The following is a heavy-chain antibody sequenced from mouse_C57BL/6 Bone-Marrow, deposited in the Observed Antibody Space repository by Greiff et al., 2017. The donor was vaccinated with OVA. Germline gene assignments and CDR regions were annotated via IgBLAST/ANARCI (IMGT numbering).Heavy chain of an antibody. CDR1: GFTFSSYG. CDR2: ISSGGSYT. V-gene: IGHV5-6*01. J-gene: IGHJ2*01. Sequence: EVQVVESGGDLVKPGGSLKLSCAASGFTFSSYGMSWVRQTPDKRLEWVATISSGGSYTYYPDSVKGRFTISRDNAKNTLYLQMSSLKSEDTAMYYCARRNKFITTVVATDFDYWGQGTTLTVSS. D-gene: IGHD1-1*01. CDR3: ARRNKFITTVVATDFDY.